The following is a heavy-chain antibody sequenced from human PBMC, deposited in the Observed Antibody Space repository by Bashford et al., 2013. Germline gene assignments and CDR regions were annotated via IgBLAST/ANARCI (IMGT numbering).Heavy chain of an antibody. V-gene: IGHV5-10-1*01. Sequence: WVRQMPGKGLEWMGKIDPTDSYTNYSPSFQGHVTISVDKSISTVYLQLSSLKASDTAMYFCARRMGSWGYSYYFDYWGQGTWSPSPQ. J-gene: IGHJ4*02. CDR2: IDPTDSYT. D-gene: IGHD5-18*01. CDR3: ARRMGSWGYSYYFDY.